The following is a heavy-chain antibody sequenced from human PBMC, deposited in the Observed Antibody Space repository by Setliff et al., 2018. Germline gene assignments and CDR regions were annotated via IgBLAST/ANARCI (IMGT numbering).Heavy chain of an antibody. Sequence: SGPTLVNPTQTLILTCTLSGFSVNTNGMRVNWIRQPPGKALEWLARIDWDDEKFYNTSLKTRLTISKDTSKNQVVLAMTNMDPVDTATYYCARISPDYSNYVFDYWGQGTLVTVSS. CDR3: ARISPDYSNYVFDY. D-gene: IGHD4-4*01. J-gene: IGHJ4*02. CDR2: IDWDDEK. V-gene: IGHV2-70*04. CDR1: GFSVNTNGMR.